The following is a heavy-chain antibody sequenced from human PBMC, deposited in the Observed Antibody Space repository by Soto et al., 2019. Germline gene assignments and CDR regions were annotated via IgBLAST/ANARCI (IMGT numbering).Heavy chain of an antibody. CDR2: ISADNGKT. J-gene: IGHJ5*02. CDR3: ARWISGSYSDWFDP. Sequence: ASVKVSCKASAYTVTRYGISWVRQAPGQGLEWMGWISADNGKTKYAQKIQGRVTMTTDTSTSTAYMELRSLRSDDTAVYYCARWISGSYSDWFDPWGQGTLVTVSS. V-gene: IGHV1-18*04. D-gene: IGHD1-26*01. CDR1: AYTVTRYG.